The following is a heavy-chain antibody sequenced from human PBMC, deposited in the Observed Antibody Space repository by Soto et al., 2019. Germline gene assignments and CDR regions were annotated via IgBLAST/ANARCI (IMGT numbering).Heavy chain of an antibody. CDR2: ISYDGNDK. CDR3: AEENPTIAY. Sequence: QVQLVESGGGVVQPGGSLRLSCPVSGFTFSSSAMHWVRQAPGKGPEWVAIISYDGNDKYYEDSVEGRFTISSDNTKNPLILQMSSLRPDDTALYYCAEENPTIAYWGQGTLVTLSS. J-gene: IGHJ4*02. CDR1: GFTFSSSA. V-gene: IGHV3-30*18. D-gene: IGHD1-1*01.